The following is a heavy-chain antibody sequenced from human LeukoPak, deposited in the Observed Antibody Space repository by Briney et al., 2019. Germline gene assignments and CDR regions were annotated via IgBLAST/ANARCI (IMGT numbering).Heavy chain of an antibody. CDR3: ARHDSFIPY. D-gene: IGHD5-18*01. V-gene: IGHV3-23*01. CDR2: ISTGASIT. J-gene: IGHJ4*02. CDR1: GFTFNTYA. Sequence: GGSLRLSCAASGFTFNTYAMTWVRQAPGKGLEWLSTISTGASITYYTDSVRGRCTISRDNSKNTVYLQMRNLRAEDTAVYFCARHDSFIPYWGQGSLVTVSS.